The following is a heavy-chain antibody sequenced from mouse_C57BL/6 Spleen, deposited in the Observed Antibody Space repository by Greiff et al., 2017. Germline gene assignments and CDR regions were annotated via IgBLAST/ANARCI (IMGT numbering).Heavy chain of an antibody. D-gene: IGHD4-1*01. V-gene: IGHV1-59*01. J-gene: IGHJ2*01. CDR1: GYTFTSYW. CDR3: ARLGTGYYFDY. Sequence: QVHVKQPGAELVRPGTSVKLSCKASGYTFTSYWMHWVKQRPGQGLEWIGVIDPSDSYTNYNQKFKGKATLTVDTSSSTAYMQLSSLTSEDSAVYYCARLGTGYYFDYWGQGTTLTVSS. CDR2: IDPSDSYT.